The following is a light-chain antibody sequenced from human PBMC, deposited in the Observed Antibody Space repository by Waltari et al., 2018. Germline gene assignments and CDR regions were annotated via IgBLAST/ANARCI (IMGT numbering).Light chain of an antibody. CDR2: KDI. Sequence: SSELTQPASVSVSLGQTAVITCSGDILAKKYGRWFQQKPGPAPVLFISKDIEWPSGIPDRFSGSSSGTTLTLTISGAQVEDEAAYYCYSAADNHRVLFGGGTKLTVL. J-gene: IGLJ2*01. CDR1: ILAKKY. CDR3: YSAADNHRVL. V-gene: IGLV3-27*01.